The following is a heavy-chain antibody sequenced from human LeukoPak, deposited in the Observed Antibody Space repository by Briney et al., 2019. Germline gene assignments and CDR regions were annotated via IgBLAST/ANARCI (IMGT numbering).Heavy chain of an antibody. CDR2: MAQSGNT. CDR1: GDFISPHR. J-gene: IGHJ5*01. Sequence: SETLSLTCTVSGDFISPHRLSWIRQPAGKGLEFVGRMAQSGNTGYNPSLRSRLTMSLDTSKKQFSLKLSSVTAADTAVYYCARDWEFCGGFSCYPYWYDSWGQGILVTVSS. CDR3: ARDWEFCGGFSCYPYWYDS. V-gene: IGHV4-4*07. D-gene: IGHD2-21*01.